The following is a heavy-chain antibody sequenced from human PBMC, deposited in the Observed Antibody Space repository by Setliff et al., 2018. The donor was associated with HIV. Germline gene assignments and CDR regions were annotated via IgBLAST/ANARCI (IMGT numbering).Heavy chain of an antibody. CDR3: ARGPTTVTNYCYYYMDV. D-gene: IGHD4-17*01. J-gene: IGHJ6*03. V-gene: IGHV3-21*01. CDR1: GFTFSSYS. CDR2: ISSSSSYI. Sequence: GGSLRLSCAASGFTFSSYSMNWVRQAPGKGLEWVSSISSSSSYIYYADSVKGRFTISRDNDNNSLYLQMSGLSAEDTAVYYCARGPTTVTNYCYYYMDVWGKGTTVTVSS.